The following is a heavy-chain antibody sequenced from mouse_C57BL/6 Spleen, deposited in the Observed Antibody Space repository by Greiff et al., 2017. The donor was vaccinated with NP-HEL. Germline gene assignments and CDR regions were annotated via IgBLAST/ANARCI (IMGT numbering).Heavy chain of an antibody. Sequence: DVQLQESGAELVRPGASVKLSCTASGFNIKDYYMHWVKQRPEQGLEWIGRIDPEDGDTEYAPKFQGKATMTADTSSNTAYLQLSSLTSEDTAVYYCTTSITTVVATKGYFDYWGQGTTLTVSS. D-gene: IGHD1-1*01. CDR1: GFNIKDYY. CDR2: IDPEDGDT. CDR3: TTSITTVVATKGYFDY. V-gene: IGHV14-1*01. J-gene: IGHJ2*01.